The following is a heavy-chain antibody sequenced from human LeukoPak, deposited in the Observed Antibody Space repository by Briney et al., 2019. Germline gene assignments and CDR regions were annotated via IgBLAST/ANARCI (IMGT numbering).Heavy chain of an antibody. V-gene: IGHV3-21*01. J-gene: IGHJ4*02. CDR3: ARDKDVYFDY. CDR1: GFTFSSYG. CDR2: ISSSGTYI. Sequence: GRSLRLSCAASGFTFSSYGMHWVRQAPGKGLEWVSSISSSGTYIYYADSVKGRFTISKDNADNSLFLQMNSLGAEDTAVYYCARDKDVYFDYWGQGTLVTVSS.